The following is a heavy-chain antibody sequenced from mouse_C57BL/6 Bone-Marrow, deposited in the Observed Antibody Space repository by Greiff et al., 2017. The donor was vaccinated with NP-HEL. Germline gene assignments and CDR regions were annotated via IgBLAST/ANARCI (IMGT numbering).Heavy chain of an antibody. CDR2: IYPGDGDT. CDR1: GYAFSSYW. Sequence: QVQLQQSGAELVKPGASVKISCKASGYAFSSYWMNWVKQRPGKGLEWIGQIYPGDGDTNYNEKFKGKATLTVDKSSSTAYMQLSSLTSEDSAVDYCARTYYYGSSYWYFEGGGTATTVT. CDR3: ARTYYYGSSYWYFEG. J-gene: IGHJ1*03. D-gene: IGHD1-1*01. V-gene: IGHV1-80*01.